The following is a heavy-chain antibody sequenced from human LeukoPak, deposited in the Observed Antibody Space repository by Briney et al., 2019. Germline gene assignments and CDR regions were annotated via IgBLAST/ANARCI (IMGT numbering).Heavy chain of an antibody. CDR1: GFTFSDYY. CDR2: ISGSGGST. Sequence: GGSLRLSCAASGFTFSDYYMSWIRQAPGKGLEWVSAISGSGGSTYYAGSVKGRFTISRDNSKNTLFLQMNSLRAEDTAVYYCAKGTYSSSPRDYWGQGTLVTVSS. J-gene: IGHJ4*02. D-gene: IGHD6-6*01. V-gene: IGHV3-23*01. CDR3: AKGTYSSSPRDY.